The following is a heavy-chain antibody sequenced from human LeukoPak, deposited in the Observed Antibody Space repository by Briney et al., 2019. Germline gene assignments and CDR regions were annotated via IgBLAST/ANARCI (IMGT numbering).Heavy chain of an antibody. D-gene: IGHD3-9*01. V-gene: IGHV1-69*13. J-gene: IGHJ4*02. CDR3: ARAQQYCDILTGYSPFDY. CDR1: GGTFSSYA. Sequence: ASVKVSCKASGGTFSSYAISWVRQAPGQGLEWMGGIIPIFGTANYAQKFQGRVTITADESTSTAYMELSSLRSEDTAVYYCARAQQYCDILTGYSPFDYWGQGTLVTVSS. CDR2: IIPIFGTA.